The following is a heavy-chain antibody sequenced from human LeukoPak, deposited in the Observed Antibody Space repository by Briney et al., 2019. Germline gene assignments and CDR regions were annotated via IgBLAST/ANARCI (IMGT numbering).Heavy chain of an antibody. V-gene: IGHV4-59*01. CDR2: IHYSGST. CDR1: GGSISTYY. CDR3: ARGVVIAPQAFDY. J-gene: IGHJ4*02. D-gene: IGHD2-21*01. Sequence: SETLSLTCTVSGGSISTYYWSWIRQPPGKGLEWIGFIHYSGSTNYNPSLKSRVTISVDTSKNQFSLKLSSVTAADTAVYYCARGVVIAPQAFDYWGQGTLVTVSS.